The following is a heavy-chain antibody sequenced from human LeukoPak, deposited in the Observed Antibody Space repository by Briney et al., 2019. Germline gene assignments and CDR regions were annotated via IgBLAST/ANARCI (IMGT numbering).Heavy chain of an antibody. D-gene: IGHD5-18*01. V-gene: IGHV1-2*02. J-gene: IGHJ4*02. CDR1: GYTFTGYY. Sequence: ASVKVSCKASGYTFTGYYMHWVRQAPGQGLEWMGWINPNSGGTNYAQKFQGRVTMTRDTSISTAYMELSRLRSDDTAVYYCARATSWDGYSYGYFGYWGQGTLVTVSS. CDR3: ARATSWDGYSYGYFGY. CDR2: INPNSGGT.